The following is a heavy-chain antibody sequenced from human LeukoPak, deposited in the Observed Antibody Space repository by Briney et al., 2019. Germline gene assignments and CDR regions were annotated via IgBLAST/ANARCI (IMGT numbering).Heavy chain of an antibody. V-gene: IGHV4-59*01. D-gene: IGHD3-16*01. CDR3: ARDGGGDYYYVMDV. CDR1: GGSISSYY. J-gene: IGHJ6*02. Sequence: SETLSLTCTVSGGSISSYYWSWIRQPPGKGLEWIGYIYYSGSTNYNPSLKSRVTISVDTSKNQFSLKLSSVTAADTAVYYCARDGGGDYYYVMDVWGQGTTVTVSS. CDR2: IYYSGST.